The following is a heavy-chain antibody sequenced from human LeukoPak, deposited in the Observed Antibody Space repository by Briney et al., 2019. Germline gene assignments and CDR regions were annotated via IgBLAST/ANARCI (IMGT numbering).Heavy chain of an antibody. CDR3: ARVGVPQYVLDI. CDR2: INSDGRIT. V-gene: IGHV3-74*01. J-gene: IGHJ3*02. Sequence: GGSLRLSCVASGFTFSSYWMHCVRQVPGKGPVWVSRINSDGRITSYADSVKGRFTISRDNAKNTLYLQMNSLRAEDTAVYSCARVGVPQYVLDIWGQGTWVTVSS. CDR1: GFTFSSYW. D-gene: IGHD3-10*02.